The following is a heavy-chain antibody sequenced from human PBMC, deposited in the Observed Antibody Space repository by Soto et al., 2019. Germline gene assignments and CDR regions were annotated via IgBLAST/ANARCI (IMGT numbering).Heavy chain of an antibody. V-gene: IGHV1-69*06. CDR1: EGTFSNYV. CDR2: IIPTSGAA. J-gene: IGHJ4*02. D-gene: IGHD1-7*01. CDR3: ARDMTRTVVPYFDF. Sequence: QVQLVQSGAEVKKPGSSVKVSCKASEGTFSNYVVNWVRQAPGQGLEWMGRIIPTSGAANYAQKFQGRVTITADKSTSTSYTELSSLRSEDTAVYYCARDMTRTVVPYFDFWGQGTLVTVSS.